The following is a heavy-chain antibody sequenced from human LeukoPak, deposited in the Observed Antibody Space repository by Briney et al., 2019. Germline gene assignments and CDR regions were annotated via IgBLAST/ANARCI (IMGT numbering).Heavy chain of an antibody. V-gene: IGHV3-30*03. D-gene: IGHD3-3*01. Sequence: GGSLRLSCAASGFTFSSYGMHWVRQAPGKGLEWVAVIAYDGSNKYYADSVKGRFTISRDNSKNTLYLQMNSLRAEDTAVYYCAREGRDQYYDFWSGYQTANWFDPWGQGTLVTVSS. J-gene: IGHJ5*02. CDR1: GFTFSSYG. CDR3: AREGRDQYYDFWSGYQTANWFDP. CDR2: IAYDGSNK.